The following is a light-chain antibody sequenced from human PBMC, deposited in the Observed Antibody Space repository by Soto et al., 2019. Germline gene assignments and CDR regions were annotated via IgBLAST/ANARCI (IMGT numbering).Light chain of an antibody. Sequence: EIGLTQYPGTLSLSPGERATLSCRASQSVSSSYLAWYQQKPGQAPRFLIYGASSRATGIPDRFSGSGSGTDFTLTISRLEPEDFAVYYWQQYGSSPRTFGQGTIVDIK. J-gene: IGKJ1*01. CDR1: QSVSSSY. CDR3: QQYGSSPRT. CDR2: GAS. V-gene: IGKV3-20*01.